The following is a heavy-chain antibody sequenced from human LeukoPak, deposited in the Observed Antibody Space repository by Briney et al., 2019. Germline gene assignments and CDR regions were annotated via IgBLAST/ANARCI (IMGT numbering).Heavy chain of an antibody. CDR3: ARDGSWEPDY. Sequence: ASVKVSCKXSGYTFTSYYMHWVRQSPGQGLEWMGIINPSGGSTSYAQKFQGRVTMTRDTSTSTVYMELSSLRSEDTAVYYCARDGSWEPDYWGQGTLVTVSS. J-gene: IGHJ4*02. V-gene: IGHV1-46*03. D-gene: IGHD1-26*01. CDR1: GYTFTSYY. CDR2: INPSGGST.